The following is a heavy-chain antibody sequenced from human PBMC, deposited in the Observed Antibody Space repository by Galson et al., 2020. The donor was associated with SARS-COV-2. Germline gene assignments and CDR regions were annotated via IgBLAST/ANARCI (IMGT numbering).Heavy chain of an antibody. CDR1: GYTLTELS. CDR2: FDPEDGET. Sequence: ASVKVSCKVSGYTLTELSMHWVRQAPGKGLEWMGGFDPEDGETIYAQKFQGRVTMTEDTSTDTAYMELSSLRSEDTAVYYCATSGLLFRTGWFDPWGQGTRVTVSS. CDR3: ATSGLLFRTGWFDP. J-gene: IGHJ5*02. D-gene: IGHD2-21*02. V-gene: IGHV1-24*01.